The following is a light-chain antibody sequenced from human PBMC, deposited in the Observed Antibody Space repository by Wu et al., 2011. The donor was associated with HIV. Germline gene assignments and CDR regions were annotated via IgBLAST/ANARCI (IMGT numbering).Light chain of an antibody. CDR1: QSVSSN. CDR2: GAS. CDR3: QQYNKLAPWT. Sequence: EIVMTQSPATLSVSPGERATLSCRASQSVSSNLAWYQQKPGQAPRLLIYGASTRATGIPARFSGSGSGTEFTLTISSLQSEDFAVYYCQQYNKLAPWTFGQGTKVE. J-gene: IGKJ1*01. V-gene: IGKV3-15*01.